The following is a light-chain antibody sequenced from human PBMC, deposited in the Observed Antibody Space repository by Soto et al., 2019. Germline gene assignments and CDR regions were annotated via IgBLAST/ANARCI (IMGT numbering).Light chain of an antibody. V-gene: IGKV3-20*01. Sequence: ERVLTQSPGTLSLSPGERASLSCRASQSVSSNYLAWYQQKPGQAPRLLIYGASTRATGIPDRFSGSASGTDFTLTISRLECEDSAVYYCQQYGSSPTWTFGQGTKVEIK. J-gene: IGKJ1*01. CDR2: GAS. CDR1: QSVSSNY. CDR3: QQYGSSPTWT.